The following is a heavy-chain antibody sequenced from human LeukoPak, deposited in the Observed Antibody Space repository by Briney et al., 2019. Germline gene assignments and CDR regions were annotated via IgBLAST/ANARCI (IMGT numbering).Heavy chain of an antibody. Sequence: GGALLLPCSGSGFPLISNYMSWAGQAPAEGLEWGAVILSGGSTYYADSVKARFTPSSDKSNNTLYLQMNGLSAENTAVYYWARERRTILGGGRGAFEVWGQGTMVTVSS. D-gene: IGHD3-3*01. J-gene: IGHJ3*01. CDR1: GFPLISNY. V-gene: IGHV3-53*01. CDR3: ARERRTILGGGRGAFEV. CDR2: ILSGGST.